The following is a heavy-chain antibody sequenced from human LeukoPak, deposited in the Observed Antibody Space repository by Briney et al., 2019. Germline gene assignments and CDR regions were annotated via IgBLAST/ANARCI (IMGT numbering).Heavy chain of an antibody. Sequence: GGSLRLSCEASGFTFSDYYMSWIRQAPGKGLEWVSYIISSGSTIYYADSVKGRFTISRDNAKNSLYLQMNSLRAEDTAVYYCARDFPVPAAIVQYYYYGMDVWGQGTTVTVSS. CDR3: ARDFPVPAAIVQYYYYGMDV. J-gene: IGHJ6*02. D-gene: IGHD2-2*02. V-gene: IGHV3-11*01. CDR2: IISSGSTI. CDR1: GFTFSDYY.